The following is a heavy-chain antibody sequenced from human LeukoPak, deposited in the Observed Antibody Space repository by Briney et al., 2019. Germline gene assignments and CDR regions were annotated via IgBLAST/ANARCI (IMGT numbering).Heavy chain of an antibody. CDR2: IYHSGST. CDR1: GGSISSGGYS. Sequence: PSQTLSLTCAVSGGSISSGGYSWSWIRQPPGKGLEWIGYIYHSGSTYYNPSLKSRVTISVDRSKNQFSLKLSSVTPAGTAVYYCARESNSMAHFDYWGQGTLVTVSS. J-gene: IGHJ4*02. V-gene: IGHV4-30-2*01. D-gene: IGHD2/OR15-2a*01. CDR3: ARESNSMAHFDY.